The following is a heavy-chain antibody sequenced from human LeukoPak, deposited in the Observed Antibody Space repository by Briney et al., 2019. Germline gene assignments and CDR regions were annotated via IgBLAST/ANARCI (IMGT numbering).Heavy chain of an antibody. J-gene: IGHJ4*02. CDR3: ARDRFPGYSYGFASDY. CDR1: GGSISSSSYY. CDR2: IYYSGST. Sequence: SETLSLTCIVSGGSISSSSYYWGWIRQPPGKGLEWIGSIYYSGSTYYNPSLKSRVTISVDTSKNQFSLKLSSVTAADTAVYYRARDRFPGYSYGFASDYWGQGTLVTVSS. V-gene: IGHV4-39*07. D-gene: IGHD5-18*01.